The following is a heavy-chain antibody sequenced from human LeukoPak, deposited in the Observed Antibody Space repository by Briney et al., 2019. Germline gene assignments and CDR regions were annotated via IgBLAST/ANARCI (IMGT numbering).Heavy chain of an antibody. CDR1: GGSISSGDYY. CDR2: IYYSGST. CDR3: ARGLAPYGGFDY. D-gene: IGHD2-21*01. V-gene: IGHV4-61*08. J-gene: IGHJ4*02. Sequence: SETLSLTCTVSGGSISSGDYYWSWIRQPPGKGLEWIGYIYYSGSTNYNPSLKSRVTISVDTSKNQFSLKLSSVTAADTAVYYCARGLAPYGGFDYWGQGTLVTVSS.